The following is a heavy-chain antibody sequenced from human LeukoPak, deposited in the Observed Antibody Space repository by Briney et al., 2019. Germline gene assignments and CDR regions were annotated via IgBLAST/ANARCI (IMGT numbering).Heavy chain of an antibody. V-gene: IGHV3-30-3*01. CDR3: ARAPRGGRITMIARHYFDY. Sequence: GGSLRLSCAASGFTFSSYAKHWVRQAPGKGLEWVAVISYDGSNKYYADSVKGRFTISRDNSKNTLYLQMNSLRAEDTAVYYCARAPRGGRITMIARHYFDYWGQGTLVTVSS. CDR1: GFTFSSYA. CDR2: ISYDGSNK. J-gene: IGHJ4*02. D-gene: IGHD3-22*01.